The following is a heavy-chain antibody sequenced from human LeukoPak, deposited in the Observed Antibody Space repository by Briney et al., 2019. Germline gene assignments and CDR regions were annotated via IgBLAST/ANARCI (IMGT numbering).Heavy chain of an antibody. V-gene: IGHV4-4*01. J-gene: IGHJ6*04. CDR3: ARVGPSNYVTQDV. CDR1: GDSIAGANW. D-gene: IGHD4-11*01. Sequence: SGTLSLTCAVSGDSIAGANWWSWVRQAPGKGLEWIGQVYHTGRVDYNPSLKSRVTISVDTSKNQFSLKLSSVTAADTAVYCCARVGPSNYVTQDVWGKGTTVTVSS. CDR2: VYHTGRV.